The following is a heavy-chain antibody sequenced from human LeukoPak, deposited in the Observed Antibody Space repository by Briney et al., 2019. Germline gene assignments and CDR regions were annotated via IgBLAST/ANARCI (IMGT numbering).Heavy chain of an antibody. V-gene: IGHV3-73*01. D-gene: IGHD2-8*01. Sequence: PGGSLRLSCAASGFTFSGSAMHWVRKASGQGLEWVGRIRSKANSYATAYAASVKGRFTISRDDSKNTAYLQMNSLKTGDTAVYYCTFLGYCTNGVCRDYFDYWGQGTLVTVSS. CDR1: GFTFSGSA. CDR3: TFLGYCTNGVCRDYFDY. CDR2: IRSKANSYAT. J-gene: IGHJ4*02.